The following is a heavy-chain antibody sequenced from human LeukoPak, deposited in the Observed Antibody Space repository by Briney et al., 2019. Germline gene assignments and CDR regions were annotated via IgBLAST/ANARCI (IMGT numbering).Heavy chain of an antibody. D-gene: IGHD2-2*01. Sequence: PGGSLRLSCAASGFTFSSYSMNWVRQAPGKGLEWVSSISSSSSYIYYADSVKGRFTISRDNAKNSLYLQVNSLRAEDTAVYYCARGGGYCSSTSCPLYYFDYWGQGTLVTVSS. CDR3: ARGGGYCSSTSCPLYYFDY. CDR1: GFTFSSYS. CDR2: ISSSSSYI. J-gene: IGHJ4*02. V-gene: IGHV3-21*01.